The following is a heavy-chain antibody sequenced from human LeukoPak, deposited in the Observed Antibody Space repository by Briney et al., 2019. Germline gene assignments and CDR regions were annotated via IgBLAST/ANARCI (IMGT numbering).Heavy chain of an antibody. CDR1: GGSISSYY. J-gene: IGHJ6*02. CDR2: IYYSGST. V-gene: IGHV4-59*01. Sequence: SETLSLTCTVSGGSISSYYWSWIRQPPGKGLEWIGYIYYSGSTNYNPSLKSRVTISVDTSKNQFSLKLSSVTAADTAVYYCARDRLRGSGSLNYGMDVWGQGTTVTVSS. D-gene: IGHD3-10*01. CDR3: ARDRLRGSGSLNYGMDV.